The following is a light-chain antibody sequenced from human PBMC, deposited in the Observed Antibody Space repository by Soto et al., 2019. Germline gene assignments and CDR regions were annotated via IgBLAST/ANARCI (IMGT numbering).Light chain of an antibody. CDR3: QQYNSYWT. V-gene: IGKV1-5*03. CDR1: QSISSW. J-gene: IGKJ1*01. Sequence: DIQMTQSPSTLSASVGDRVTITCRASQSISSWLAWYQQKPGKAPKLLIYKASSLESGVPSRFSGSGSGTEFTLTIRSLQPDDFATYYCQQYNSYWTFGQGPKVEIK. CDR2: KAS.